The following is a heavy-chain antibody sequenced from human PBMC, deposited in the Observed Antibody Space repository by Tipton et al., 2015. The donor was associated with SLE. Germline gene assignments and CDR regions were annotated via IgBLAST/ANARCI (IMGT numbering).Heavy chain of an antibody. CDR1: GGSISSYH. J-gene: IGHJ3*02. D-gene: IGHD4-23*01. CDR3: ARERDYGGNWDI. Sequence: TLSLTCTVSGGSISSYHWNWIRQPPGKGLEWIGYIYYSGSTNYNPSLKSRVTISVNTSKNQFSLKLSSVTAADTAVYYCARERDYGGNWDIWGQGTMVTASS. V-gene: IGHV4-59*01. CDR2: IYYSGST.